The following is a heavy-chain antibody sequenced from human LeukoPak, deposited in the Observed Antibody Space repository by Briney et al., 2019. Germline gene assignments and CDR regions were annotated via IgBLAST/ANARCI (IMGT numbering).Heavy chain of an antibody. CDR1: GISFSSHG. V-gene: IGHV3-33*01. CDR2: IWYDGSNI. Sequence: GGSLRLSCAASGISFSSHGMHWVRQAPGKRLEWVAVIWYDGSNIYYTDSVKGRFTISRDNSKNTLYLQMNSLRAEDTALYYCARARNDYESNGFSLLDSWGQGTLVTVSS. J-gene: IGHJ4*02. D-gene: IGHD3-22*01. CDR3: ARARNDYESNGFSLLDS.